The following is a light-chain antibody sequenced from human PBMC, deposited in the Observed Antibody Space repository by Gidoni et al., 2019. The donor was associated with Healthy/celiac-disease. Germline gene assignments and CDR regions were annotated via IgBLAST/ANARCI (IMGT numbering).Light chain of an antibody. V-gene: IGLV2-14*01. CDR1: SSDVGGHHY. J-gene: IGLJ2*01. CDR3: SSYTSSSTPVL. Sequence: QSALTQPASVNWSPGPSITISCTGTSSDVGGHHYVSWYQQHPGKGPNVMIYDVSNRPSGVYNRFSGSQSGNTASLTISGLQAEDEADYYCSSYTSSSTPVLFGGGTKLTVL. CDR2: DVS.